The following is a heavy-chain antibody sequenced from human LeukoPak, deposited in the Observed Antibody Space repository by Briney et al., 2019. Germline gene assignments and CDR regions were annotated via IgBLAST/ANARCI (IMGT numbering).Heavy chain of an antibody. Sequence: PGGSLRLSCAASGFNFSSYAMSWVRQAPGKGLEWVSAISGSGGSTYYADSVKGRFTISRDNSKNTLYLQMNSLRAEDTAVYYCVSEYDSSGYFPLGRYFDYWGQGTLVTVSS. CDR1: GFNFSSYA. V-gene: IGHV3-23*01. CDR3: VSEYDSSGYFPLGRYFDY. J-gene: IGHJ4*02. CDR2: ISGSGGST. D-gene: IGHD3-22*01.